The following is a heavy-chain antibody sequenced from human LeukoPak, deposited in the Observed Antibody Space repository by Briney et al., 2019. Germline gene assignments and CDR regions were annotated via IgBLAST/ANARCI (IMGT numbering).Heavy chain of an antibody. D-gene: IGHD3-22*01. CDR1: GFTFSSYS. CDR2: ISSSSSYI. J-gene: IGHJ5*02. CDR3: ASDYVPYDSSFGWFDP. V-gene: IGHV3-21*01. Sequence: GGSLRLSCAASGFTFSSYSMNWVRQAPGKGLEWVSSISSSSSYIYYADSVKGRFTISRDNAKNSLYLQTNSLRAEDAAVYYCASDYVPYDSSFGWFDPWGQGTLVTVSS.